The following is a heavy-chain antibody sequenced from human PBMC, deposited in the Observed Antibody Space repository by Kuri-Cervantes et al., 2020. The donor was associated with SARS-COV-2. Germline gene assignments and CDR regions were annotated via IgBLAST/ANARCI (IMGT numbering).Heavy chain of an antibody. CDR1: GGTFSSYG. Sequence: ASVKVSCKASGGTFSSYGISWVRQAPGQGLEWMGWISAYNGNTNYAQKLQGRVIMTTDTSTSTAYMELRSLRSDDTAVYYCARDRPGIAAASLYYYYYMDVWGKGTTVTVSS. D-gene: IGHD6-13*01. J-gene: IGHJ6*03. V-gene: IGHV1-18*01. CDR3: ARDRPGIAAASLYYYYYMDV. CDR2: ISAYNGNT.